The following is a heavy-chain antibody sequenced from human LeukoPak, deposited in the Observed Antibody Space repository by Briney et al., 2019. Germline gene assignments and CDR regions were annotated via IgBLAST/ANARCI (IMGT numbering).Heavy chain of an antibody. J-gene: IGHJ6*03. CDR2: ISSNGGST. V-gene: IGHV3-64*01. CDR1: GFTFSSYG. CDR3: ARAGRNYDFWSGYLYYYYMDV. D-gene: IGHD3-3*01. Sequence: GGSLRLSCAASGFTFSSYGMHWVRQAPGKGLEYVSAISSNGGSTYYANSVKGRFTISRDNSKNTLYLQMGSLRAEDMAVYYCARAGRNYDFWSGYLYYYYMDVWGKGTTVTVSS.